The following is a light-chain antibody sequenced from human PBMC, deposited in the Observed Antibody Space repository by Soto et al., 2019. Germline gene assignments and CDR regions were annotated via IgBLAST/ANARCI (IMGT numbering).Light chain of an antibody. CDR2: DAS. CDR1: QSVRSN. V-gene: IGKV3-15*01. J-gene: IGKJ1*01. Sequence: IVMTQSPATLSVSPGESATLSCRASQSVRSNLAWYQQRPCQAPRLLIYDASTRATDIPARFSGSGSGTDFTLTISSLQSEDFAVYYCQHYNNWPTFGLGTKVEIK. CDR3: QHYNNWPT.